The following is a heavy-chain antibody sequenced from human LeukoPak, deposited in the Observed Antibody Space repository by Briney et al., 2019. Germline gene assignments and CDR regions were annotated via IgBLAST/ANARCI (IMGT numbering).Heavy chain of an antibody. CDR2: LPYDENVADRGIP. Sequence: SETLSLTCFVSGDSITNSGWSWGWVRQPPGKGLEWIGTLPYDENVADRGIPSYNPSLTSRVTISADTSKNHLSLTVNSVTAADTASYYCARLTLTGVGGRSWFDSWGRGALVIVSS. CDR1: GDSITNSGWS. V-gene: IGHV4-39*02. D-gene: IGHD3-3*01. CDR3: ARLTLTGVGGRSWFDS. J-gene: IGHJ5*01.